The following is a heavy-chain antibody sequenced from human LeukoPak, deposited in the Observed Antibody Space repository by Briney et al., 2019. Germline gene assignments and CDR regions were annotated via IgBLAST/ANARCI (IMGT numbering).Heavy chain of an antibody. CDR2: MSGSNTGS. D-gene: IGHD4-23*01. V-gene: IGHV3-23*01. CDR1: GFTLSSYS. Sequence: GGSLRLSCVASGFTLSSYSMSWVRQAPGKGLEWVSAMSGSNTGSWYADSVKGRFTISRDTSKTTLYLQMNSLRAEDTAIYYCAKDARSFGGTYFDYWGQGIQVTVSS. J-gene: IGHJ4*02. CDR3: AKDARSFGGTYFDY.